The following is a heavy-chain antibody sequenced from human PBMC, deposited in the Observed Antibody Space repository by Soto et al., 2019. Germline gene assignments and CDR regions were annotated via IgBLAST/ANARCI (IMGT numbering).Heavy chain of an antibody. V-gene: IGHV3-21*01. J-gene: IGHJ6*02. Sequence: PGGSLRLSCAASGFTFSSYSMNWVRQAPGKGLEWVSSISSSSSYIYYADSVKGRFTISRDNAKNSLYLQMNSLRAEDTAVYYCAREMGVVDFWSGYLAPPGYYYGMAAWGQETTATV. D-gene: IGHD3-3*01. CDR2: ISSSSSYI. CDR1: GFTFSSYS. CDR3: AREMGVVDFWSGYLAPPGYYYGMAA.